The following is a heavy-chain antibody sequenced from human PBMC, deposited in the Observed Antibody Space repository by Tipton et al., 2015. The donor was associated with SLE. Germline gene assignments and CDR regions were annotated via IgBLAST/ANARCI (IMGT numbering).Heavy chain of an antibody. CDR2: INHSGST. J-gene: IGHJ6*03. V-gene: IGHV4-34*01. D-gene: IGHD6-13*01. CDR3: ARGRGAAAPIDYYYMDV. CDR1: GGSFSGYY. Sequence: LRLSCAVYGGSFSGYYWSWIRQPPGKGLEWIGEINHSGSTNYNPSLKSRVTISVDTSKNQFSLKLSSVTAADTAVYYCARGRGAAAPIDYYYMDVWGKGTTVTVSS.